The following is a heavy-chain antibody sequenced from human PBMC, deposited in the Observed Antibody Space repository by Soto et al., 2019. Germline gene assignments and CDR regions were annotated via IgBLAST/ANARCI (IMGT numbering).Heavy chain of an antibody. V-gene: IGHV4-59*01. CDR1: GGSINNYY. J-gene: IGHJ5*02. CDR2: VYHTGST. Sequence: SETLSLTCTVSGGSINNYYWTWIRQPPGKGLEWIGYVYHTGSTNYNPYLKGRVTISIDTSKNQFSLKLSAVTAADTAVYYCARRTDTPNWLGPGGQGTLVTVSS. D-gene: IGHD1-1*01. CDR3: ARRTDTPNWLGP.